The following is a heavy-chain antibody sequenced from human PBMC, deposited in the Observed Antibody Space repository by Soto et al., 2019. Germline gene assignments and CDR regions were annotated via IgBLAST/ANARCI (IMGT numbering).Heavy chain of an antibody. CDR3: ARRASRHFDY. V-gene: IGHV1-3*04. J-gene: IGHJ4*02. CDR1: GYTFNLHA. CDR2: INTGNGNT. D-gene: IGHD6-13*01. Sequence: VASVKVPCKASGYTFNLHAIHWVRQAPGQRLEWMGYINTGNGNTKYSENVQARITITRDNSATTAHMKLRSLRYEDTGVYYCARRASRHFDYWGQGTLVTVSS.